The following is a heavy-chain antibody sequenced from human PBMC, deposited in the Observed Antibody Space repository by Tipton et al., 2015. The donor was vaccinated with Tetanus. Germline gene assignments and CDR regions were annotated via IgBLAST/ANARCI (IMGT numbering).Heavy chain of an antibody. CDR2: INHSGST. CDR1: GGSFSGYY. V-gene: IGHV4-34*01. J-gene: IGHJ4*02. D-gene: IGHD3-3*01. Sequence: TLSLTCAVYGGSFSGYYWSWIRQPPGKGLEWIGEINHSGSTNYNPSLKSRVTISVDTSKNQFSLRLSSVTAADTAVYYCARGGSITIFGVVTNGGNFDYWGQGTLVTVSS. CDR3: ARGGSITIFGVVTNGGNFDY.